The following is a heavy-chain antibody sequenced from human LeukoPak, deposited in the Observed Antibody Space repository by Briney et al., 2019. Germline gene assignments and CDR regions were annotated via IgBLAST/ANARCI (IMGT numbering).Heavy chain of an antibody. CDR3: AGGTAEYFQH. CDR2: IIPILGIA. V-gene: IGHV1-69*04. J-gene: IGHJ1*01. CDR1: GGTFSSYA. Sequence: GSSVKVSCKASGGTFSSYAISWVRQAPGQGLEWMGRIIPILGIANYAQKFQGRVTITADKSTSTAYMELSSLRSGDTAVYYCAGGTAEYFQHWGQGTLVTVSS.